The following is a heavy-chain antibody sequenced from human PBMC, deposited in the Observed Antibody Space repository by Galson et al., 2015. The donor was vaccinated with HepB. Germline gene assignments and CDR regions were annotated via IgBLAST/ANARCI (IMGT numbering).Heavy chain of an antibody. CDR2: IDPSDSYT. J-gene: IGHJ6*02. CDR3: ARQTRGLAAAGNLYGMDV. CDR1: GYSFTSYW. Sequence: VKKPGESLRISCKGSGYSFTSYWISWVRQMPGKGLEWMGRIDPSDSYTNYSPSFQGHVTISADKSISTAYLQWSSLKASDTAMYYCARQTRGLAAAGNLYGMDVWGQGTTVTVSS. V-gene: IGHV5-10-1*01. D-gene: IGHD6-13*01.